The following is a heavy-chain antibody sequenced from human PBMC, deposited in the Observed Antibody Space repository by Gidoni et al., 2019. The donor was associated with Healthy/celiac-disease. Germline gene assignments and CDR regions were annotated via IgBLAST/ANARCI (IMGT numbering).Heavy chain of an antibody. V-gene: IGHV3-53*02. CDR2: IYSGGST. CDR1: GFTVSSNY. J-gene: IGHJ4*02. Sequence: EVQLVETGGGLIQPGGSLRLSCAASGFTVSSNYMSWVRQAPGKGLEWVSVIYSGGSTYYADSVKGRFTISRDNSKNTLYLQMNSLRAEDTAVYYCAFYSSSSTEIDYWGQGTLVTVSS. CDR3: AFYSSSSTEIDY. D-gene: IGHD6-6*01.